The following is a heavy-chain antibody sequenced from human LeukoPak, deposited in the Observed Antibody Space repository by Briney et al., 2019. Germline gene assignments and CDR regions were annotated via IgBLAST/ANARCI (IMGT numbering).Heavy chain of an antibody. CDR2: MNPNSGNT. V-gene: IGHV1-8*02. CDR1: GYTCTGYY. D-gene: IGHD6-13*01. CDR3: AREGQQYSSSWIFDY. Sequence: ASVKVSSKASGYTCTGYYMHWVRQATGQGLEWMGWMNPNSGNTGYAQKFQGRVTMTRNTSISTAYMELSSLRSEDTAVYYCAREGQQYSSSWIFDYWGQGTLVTVYS. J-gene: IGHJ4*02.